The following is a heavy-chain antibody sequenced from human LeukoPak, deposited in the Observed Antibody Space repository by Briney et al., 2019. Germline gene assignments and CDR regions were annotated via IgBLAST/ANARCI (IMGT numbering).Heavy chain of an antibody. V-gene: IGHV3-30*18. Sequence: GGPLRLSCAASGFIFGNFAMHWVRQAPGKGLEWVALISYGGFNQHYADSVKGRFTISRDNSKNTLYLQMNILRADDTAMYYCAKDAGRSYSAVDYWGQGTLVTVSS. CDR3: AKDAGRSYSAVDY. CDR2: ISYGGFNQ. J-gene: IGHJ4*02. CDR1: GFIFGNFA. D-gene: IGHD1-26*01.